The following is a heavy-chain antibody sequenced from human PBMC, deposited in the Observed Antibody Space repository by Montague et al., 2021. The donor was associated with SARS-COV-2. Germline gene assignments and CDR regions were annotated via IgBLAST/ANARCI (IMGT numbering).Heavy chain of an antibody. CDR1: GVSITSTNW. V-gene: IGHV4-4*02. CDR3: AGKVLTVPADY. D-gene: IGHD4-11*01. J-gene: IGHJ4*02. Sequence: SETLSLTCAVSGVSITSTNWWSLVRQPPGKGLEWIGEISYGGIATYNPSLKSRATISMDKSRNLFSLMLRSVTAADTALYYCAGKVLTVPADYWGQGTLVTVS. CDR2: ISYGGIA.